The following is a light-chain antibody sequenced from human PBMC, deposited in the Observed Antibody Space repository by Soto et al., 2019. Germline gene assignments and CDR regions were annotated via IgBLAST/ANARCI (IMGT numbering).Light chain of an antibody. CDR3: QKYNSAPPT. CDR1: QGISNY. CDR2: AAS. J-gene: IGKJ1*01. Sequence: DIQMTQSPSSLSASVGDRVTITCRASQGISNYLAWYQQKPGKVPKLLIYAASTLQSGVPSRFSGRASGTDFTLTISSLQPEDVATYYCQKYNSAPPTFGQGTKVEIK. V-gene: IGKV1-27*01.